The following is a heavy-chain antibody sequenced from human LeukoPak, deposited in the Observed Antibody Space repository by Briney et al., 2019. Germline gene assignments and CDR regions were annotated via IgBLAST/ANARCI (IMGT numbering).Heavy chain of an antibody. J-gene: IGHJ3*02. Sequence: GGSLRLSCAASGFTFSSYSMNWVRQAPGKGLEWVSSISSSSSYIYYADSVKGRFTISRDNAKNSLYLQMKSLRAEDTAVYYCARVDITMVRGVRRYAFDIWGQGTMVTVSS. V-gene: IGHV3-21*01. D-gene: IGHD3-10*01. CDR3: ARVDITMVRGVRRYAFDI. CDR1: GFTFSSYS. CDR2: ISSSSSYI.